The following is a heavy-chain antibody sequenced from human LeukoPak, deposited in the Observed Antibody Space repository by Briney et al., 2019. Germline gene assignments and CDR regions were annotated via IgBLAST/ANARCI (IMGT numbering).Heavy chain of an antibody. J-gene: IGHJ4*02. CDR3: AKAGGRYSVWYLDY. CDR2: ISGSGGST. CDR1: GFTFSSYA. D-gene: IGHD6-19*01. V-gene: IGHV3-23*01. Sequence: GGSLRLSCAASGFTFSSYAMSWVRPAPGKGLEWVSAISGSGGSTYYADSVKGRFTISRDNSKNTLHLQMNSLRAEDTAVYYCAKAGGRYSVWYLDYWGQRTLVTVSS.